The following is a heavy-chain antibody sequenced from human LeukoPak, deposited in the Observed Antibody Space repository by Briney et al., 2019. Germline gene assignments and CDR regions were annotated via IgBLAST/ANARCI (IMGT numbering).Heavy chain of an antibody. CDR3: ARDRGDSYGLYYFDY. CDR1: GFTFSSYT. D-gene: IGHD5-18*01. CDR2: IGTSSTTI. J-gene: IGHJ4*02. Sequence: GGSLRLSCAASGFTFSSYTMNWVRQPPGKGLEWVSNIGTSSTTIYYADSVKGRFTISRDNAKNSLYLQMNSLRADDTAVYYCARDRGDSYGLYYFDYWGQGTLVTVSS. V-gene: IGHV3-48*01.